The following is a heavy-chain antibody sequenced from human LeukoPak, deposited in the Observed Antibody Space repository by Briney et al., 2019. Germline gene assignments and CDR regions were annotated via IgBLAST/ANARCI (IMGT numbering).Heavy chain of an antibody. CDR1: GFTFSNAW. CDR2: IKSKTDGGTT. J-gene: IGHJ4*02. D-gene: IGHD6-19*01. CDR3: TTTSIAVAGPFDY. V-gene: IGHV3-15*01. Sequence: PGGSLRLSCAASGFTFSNAWMSWVRHAPGKGLEWVGRIKSKTDGGTTDYAAPVKGRFTISRDDSKNTLYLQMNSLKTEDTAVYYCTTTSIAVAGPFDYWGQGTLVTVSS.